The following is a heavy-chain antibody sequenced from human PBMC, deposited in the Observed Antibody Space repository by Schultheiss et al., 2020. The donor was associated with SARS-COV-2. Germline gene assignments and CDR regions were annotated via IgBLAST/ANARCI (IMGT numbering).Heavy chain of an antibody. D-gene: IGHD2-8*01. CDR1: GYTFTGYY. CDR2: INPNSGGT. Sequence: ASVKVSCKASGYTFTGYYMHWVRQAPGQGLEWMGWINPNSGGTNYAQKFQGRVTMTRDTSISTAYMELSRLRSDDTAVYYCARDSALRVPRNWFDPWGQGTLVTVSS. CDR3: ARDSALRVPRNWFDP. J-gene: IGHJ5*02. V-gene: IGHV1-2*02.